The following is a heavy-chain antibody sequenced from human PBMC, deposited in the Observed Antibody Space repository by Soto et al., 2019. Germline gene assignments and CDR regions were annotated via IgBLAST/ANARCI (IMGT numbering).Heavy chain of an antibody. D-gene: IGHD3-22*01. V-gene: IGHV6-1*01. CDR3: ARGDRLTEYYDSSGYPLYFDY. J-gene: IGHJ4*02. CDR1: GDSVSGNSAA. Sequence: SQTLSLTCAISGDSVSGNSAAWSWIRQSPSRGLEWLGRTYYRSRWYNDYAVSVKSRITVTPDTSKNQFSLHLNSVTPEDTAVYYCARGDRLTEYYDSSGYPLYFDYWGQGTLVTVSS. CDR2: TYYRSRWYN.